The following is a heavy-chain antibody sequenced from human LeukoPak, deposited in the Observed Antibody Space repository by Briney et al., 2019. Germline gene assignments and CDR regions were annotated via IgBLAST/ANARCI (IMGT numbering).Heavy chain of an antibody. CDR1: GFTFSSYW. Sequence: PGGSLRLSCAASGFTFSSYWMSRVRQAPGKGLEWVANIKEDGSDKYYVDSMRGRFTISRDNTKNSLYLQMNGLRADDTAVYYCAREIPGAMNAFDIWGQGTMVTVSS. CDR3: AREIPGAMNAFDI. D-gene: IGHD2-2*01. CDR2: IKEDGSDK. V-gene: IGHV3-7*01. J-gene: IGHJ3*02.